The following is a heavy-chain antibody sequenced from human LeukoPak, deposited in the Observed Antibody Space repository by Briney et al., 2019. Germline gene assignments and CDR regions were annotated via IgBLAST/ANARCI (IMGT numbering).Heavy chain of an antibody. V-gene: IGHV4-30-2*01. D-gene: IGHD3/OR15-3a*01. J-gene: IGHJ5*02. CDR3: ARGRDWLPIRGWFDP. CDR1: GGSISSGGYY. Sequence: SQTLSLTCTVSGGSISSGGYYWRWLRQPPGKGLEWIGYIYHSGSTYYNPSLKSRVTISVDRSKNQFSLKLSSVTAADTAVYYCARGRDWLPIRGWFDPWGQGTLVTVSS. CDR2: IYHSGST.